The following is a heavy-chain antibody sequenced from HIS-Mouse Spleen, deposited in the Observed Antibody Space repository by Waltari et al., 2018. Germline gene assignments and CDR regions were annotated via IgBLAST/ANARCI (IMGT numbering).Heavy chain of an antibody. CDR2: ISYDGSNK. J-gene: IGHJ4*02. CDR3: ARASVVGSGHFDY. V-gene: IGHV3-30-3*01. CDR1: GFTFSSYA. Sequence: QVQLVESGGGVVQPGRSLRLSCAASGFTFSSYAMHWVRQAPGRGVGWVAVISYDGSNKYYADSVKGRFTISRDNSKNTLYLQMNSLRAEDTAVYYCARASVVGSGHFDYWGQGTLVTVSS. D-gene: IGHD6-19*01.